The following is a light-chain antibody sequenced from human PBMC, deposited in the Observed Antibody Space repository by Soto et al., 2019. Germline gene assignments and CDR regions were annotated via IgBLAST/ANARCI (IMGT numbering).Light chain of an antibody. CDR2: EVI. CDR3: SSYPSTRWV. V-gene: IGLV2-14*01. Sequence: QSALTQPASVSGSPGQSITISCTAISSDITTYNYVSWYQHHPGKAPKLIIYEVINRPSGVSNRFSGSKSGNTASLTISVLQAEDEADYYCSSYPSTRWVFGGGTKLTVL. CDR1: SSDITTYNY. J-gene: IGLJ3*02.